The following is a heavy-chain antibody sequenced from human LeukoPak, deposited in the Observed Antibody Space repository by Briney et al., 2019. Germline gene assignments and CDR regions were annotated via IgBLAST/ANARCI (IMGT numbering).Heavy chain of an antibody. CDR3: ARDASHFDSSGYFHNYYYGMDV. CDR2: ISWNSGSI. V-gene: IGHV3-9*01. J-gene: IGHJ6*02. Sequence: PGGSLRLSCAASGFTFDDYAMHWVRQAPGKGLEWVSGISWNSGSIGYADSVKGRFTISRDSAKNSLYLQMNSLGADDTAVYYCARDASHFDSSGYFHNYYYGMDVWGQGTTVTVSS. D-gene: IGHD3-22*01. CDR1: GFTFDDYA.